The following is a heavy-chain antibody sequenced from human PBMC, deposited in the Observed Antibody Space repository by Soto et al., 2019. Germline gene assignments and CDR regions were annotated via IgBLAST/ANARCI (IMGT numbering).Heavy chain of an antibody. J-gene: IGHJ4*02. CDR2: IWYDGSNK. D-gene: IGHD1-26*01. CDR1: EFTFSSYG. Sequence: GGSLRLSCAASEFTFSSYGMHWVRQAPGKGLEWVAVIWYDGSNKYYADSVKGRFTVSRDNSKNTLSLQMDSLRVEDTAVYYCSGNFDFWGQGTLVTVSS. CDR3: SGNFDF. V-gene: IGHV3-33*08.